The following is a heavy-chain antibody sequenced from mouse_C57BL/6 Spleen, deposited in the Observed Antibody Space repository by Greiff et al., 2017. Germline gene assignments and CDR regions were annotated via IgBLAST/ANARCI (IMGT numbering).Heavy chain of an antibody. V-gene: IGHV1-9*01. CDR1: GYTFTGYW. CDR3: ARDTTVVATDY. J-gene: IGHJ2*01. D-gene: IGHD1-1*01. CDR2: ILPVSGSP. Sequence: QVQLQQSGAELMKPGASVKLSCKATGYTFTGYWIEWVKQRPGPGLEWIGEILPVSGSPNYNEKVKGKATFTADTSSNTSYMQLISLTTEDSAIYYGARDTTVVATDYWGQGTTLTVAS.